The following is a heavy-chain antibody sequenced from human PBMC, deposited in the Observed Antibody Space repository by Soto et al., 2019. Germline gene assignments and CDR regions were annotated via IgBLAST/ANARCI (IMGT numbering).Heavy chain of an antibody. J-gene: IGHJ4*02. CDR1: GFTFDDYA. Sequence: EVQLVESGGGLVQPGRSLRLSCAASGFTFDDYAMHWVRQAPGKGLEWVSGISWNSGSIGYADSVKGRFTISRDNAKNSLYLQMNSLRSGDTALYYCAKDMGYDLSPLGYFDYWGQGTLVTVSS. V-gene: IGHV3-9*01. CDR3: AKDMGYDLSPLGYFDY. CDR2: ISWNSGSI. D-gene: IGHD5-12*01.